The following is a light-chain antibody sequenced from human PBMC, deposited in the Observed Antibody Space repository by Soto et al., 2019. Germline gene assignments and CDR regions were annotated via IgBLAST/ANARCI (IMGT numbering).Light chain of an antibody. CDR1: QSLDSRF. J-gene: IGKJ1*01. CDR3: QPFGTAPPWA. Sequence: ESVLTQSPGTLSLSPGERATLSCTASQSLDSRFLAWYQQKPGQAPRLLISGASSRAAGIPDRFSGSGSGTDFTLTISRLEPEDFAVYDCQPFGTAPPWAFGQGTKVEIK. V-gene: IGKV3-20*01. CDR2: GAS.